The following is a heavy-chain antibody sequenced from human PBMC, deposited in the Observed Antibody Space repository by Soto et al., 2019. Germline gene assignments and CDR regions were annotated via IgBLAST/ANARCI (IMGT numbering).Heavy chain of an antibody. Sequence: EVQLVESGGGLVKPGGSLRLSCAASGFTFSNVWMIWVRQAPGKGREWVGRIKSKKDGETIDYAAPVKGRFTISRVDSKNTLYMQMNSLKTEDTAVYFCTTRAWMSGGVFDSWGQGTLVTVSS. J-gene: IGHJ4*02. D-gene: IGHD2-15*01. CDR1: GFTFSNVW. CDR3: TTRAWMSGGVFDS. V-gene: IGHV3-15*01. CDR2: IKSKKDGETI.